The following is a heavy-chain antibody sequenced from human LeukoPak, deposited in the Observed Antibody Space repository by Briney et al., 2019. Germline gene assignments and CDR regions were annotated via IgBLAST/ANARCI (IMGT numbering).Heavy chain of an antibody. CDR2: IYYSGST. CDR1: GGSISSGDYY. Sequence: PSQTPSLTCTVSGGSISSGDYYWSWIRQPPGKGLEWIGYIYYSGSTYYNPSLKSRVTISVDTSKNQFSLKLSSVTAADTAVYYCARGRFLEWSPLDYWGQGTLVTVSS. V-gene: IGHV4-30-4*08. CDR3: ARGRFLEWSPLDY. J-gene: IGHJ4*02. D-gene: IGHD3-3*01.